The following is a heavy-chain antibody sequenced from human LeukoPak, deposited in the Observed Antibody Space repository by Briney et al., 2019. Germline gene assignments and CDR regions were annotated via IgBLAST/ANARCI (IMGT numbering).Heavy chain of an antibody. Sequence: GGSLRLSCSASGFTFSTYGMHWVRQGPGKGLEQVAAIRTNGGITVYADSVKGRFTISRDNSKNTLYLQMSGLRAADTAVYYCVKASEHYDSWGQGTLVTVPS. CDR3: VKASEHYDS. V-gene: IGHV3-64D*06. CDR2: IRTNGGIT. J-gene: IGHJ4*02. CDR1: GFTFSTYG. D-gene: IGHD1/OR15-1a*01.